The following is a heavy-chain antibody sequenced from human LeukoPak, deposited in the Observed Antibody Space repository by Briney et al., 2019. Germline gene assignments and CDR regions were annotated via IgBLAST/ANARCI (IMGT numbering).Heavy chain of an antibody. D-gene: IGHD3-3*01. Sequence: SETLSLTCTVSGDSITSYSTYYWGWIRQPPGKGLEWIGSVFYSGATNYHPSLKSRVTVSIDTSKNQFYLKLTSVTAADTAVYYCAREDYNFLWGQGTLVTVSS. CDR2: VFYSGAT. CDR3: AREDYNFL. CDR1: GDSITSYSTYY. V-gene: IGHV4-39*07. J-gene: IGHJ4*02.